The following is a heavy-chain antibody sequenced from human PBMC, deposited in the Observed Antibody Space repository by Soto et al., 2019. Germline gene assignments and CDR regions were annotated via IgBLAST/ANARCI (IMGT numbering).Heavy chain of an antibody. CDR3: AKDQSPDSYYGMDV. Sequence: QVQLVESGGGVVQPGRSLRLSCAASGFTFSSYGVHWVRQAPGKGLEWVAVISYDGSNKYYADSVKDRFTISRDNSKNTLYLQMNSLRAEDTAVYYCAKDQSPDSYYGMDVWGQGTTVTVSS. CDR1: GFTFSSYG. V-gene: IGHV3-30*18. CDR2: ISYDGSNK. J-gene: IGHJ6*02.